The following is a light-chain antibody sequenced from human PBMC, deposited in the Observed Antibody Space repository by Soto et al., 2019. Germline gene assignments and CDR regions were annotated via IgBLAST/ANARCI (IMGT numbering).Light chain of an antibody. J-gene: IGLJ1*01. Sequence: QSALTQPASVSGSPGQSITISCTGTSSDVGGYNYVSWYQQHPGKAPKLMIYDVSNRPSGVSNRFSGSKSGNTASLTISGLQAEDEADYYCSSPAVFGTGTKLTVL. V-gene: IGLV2-14*01. CDR1: SSDVGGYNY. CDR3: SSPAV. CDR2: DVS.